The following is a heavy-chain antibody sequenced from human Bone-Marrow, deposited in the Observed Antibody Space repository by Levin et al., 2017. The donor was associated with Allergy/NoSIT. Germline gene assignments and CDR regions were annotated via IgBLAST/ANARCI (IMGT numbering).Heavy chain of an antibody. CDR1: GGSISSYY. CDR3: ARGVAGLGVDTLLGMDY. D-gene: IGHD6-19*01. V-gene: IGHV4-59*01. CDR2: IYYSGST. J-gene: IGHJ4*02. Sequence: SETLSLTCTVSGGSISSYYWSWIRQPPGKGLEWIGYIYYSGSTNYNPSLKSRVTISVDTSKNQFSLKLSSVTAADTAVYYCARGVAGLGVDTLLGMDYWGQGTLVTVSS.